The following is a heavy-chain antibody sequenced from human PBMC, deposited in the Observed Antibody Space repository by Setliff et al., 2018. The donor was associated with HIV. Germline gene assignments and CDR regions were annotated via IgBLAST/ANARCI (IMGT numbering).Heavy chain of an antibody. CDR3: ARVQMAYAAFDV. J-gene: IGHJ3*01. Sequence: SETLSLTCTVYGGSFSGYYWSWIRQPPGKGLEWMGEINHSGITNDNPSLKSRVTISVDTSKNQFSLKLRSVTAADTAVYYCARVQMAYAAFDVWGQGTMVTVSS. V-gene: IGHV4-34*01. CDR2: INHSGIT. CDR1: GGSFSGYY. D-gene: IGHD4-17*01.